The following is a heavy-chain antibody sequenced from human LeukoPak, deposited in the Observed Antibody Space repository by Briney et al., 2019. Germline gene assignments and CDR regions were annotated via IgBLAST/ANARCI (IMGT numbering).Heavy chain of an antibody. D-gene: IGHD4-17*01. V-gene: IGHV4-4*08. Sequence: SGNTKYKPSLKTRVTMSLDTSKNQFFLKLTSVTAAATAAYCCARLATDYRAYSLVHWGQGTLVTVSS. CDR2: SGNT. J-gene: IGHJ4*02. CDR3: ARLATDYRAYSLVH.